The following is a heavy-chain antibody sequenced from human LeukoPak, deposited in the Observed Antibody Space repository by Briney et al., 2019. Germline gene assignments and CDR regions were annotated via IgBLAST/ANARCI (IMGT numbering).Heavy chain of an antibody. Sequence: SETLSLTCTVSGGSISSYYWSWIRQPPEKGLEWIGYIYYSGSTNYNPSLKSRVTISVDTSKNQFSLKLSSVTAADTAVYYCARVGSSGWYYDYWGQGTLVTVSS. J-gene: IGHJ4*02. V-gene: IGHV4-59*01. CDR1: GGSISSYY. D-gene: IGHD6-19*01. CDR3: ARVGSSGWYYDY. CDR2: IYYSGST.